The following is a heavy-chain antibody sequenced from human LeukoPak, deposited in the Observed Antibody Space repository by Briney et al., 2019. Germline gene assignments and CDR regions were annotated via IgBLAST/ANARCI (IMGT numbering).Heavy chain of an antibody. D-gene: IGHD1-14*01. CDR2: IYYSGST. CDR1: GGSISSGDYY. V-gene: IGHV4-30-4*08. CDR3: ATVDRGDDAFDI. J-gene: IGHJ3*02. Sequence: SETLSLTCTVSGGSISSGDYYWSWIRQSPGKGLEWIGYIYYSGSTYYNPSLKSRVTISVDTSKNQFSLKLSSVTAADTAVYYCATVDRGDDAFDIWGQGTMVTVSS.